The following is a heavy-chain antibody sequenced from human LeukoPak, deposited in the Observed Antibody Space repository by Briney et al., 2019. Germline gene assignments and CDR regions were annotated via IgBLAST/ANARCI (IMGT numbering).Heavy chain of an antibody. CDR1: GGTFGSYA. CDR3: ARDYYDSSGYYQEAHWFDP. Sequence: SVKVSCKASGGTFGSYAISWVRQAPGQGLEWMGRIIPIFGIANYAQKFQGRVTITADKSTSTAYMELSSPRSEDTAVYYCARDYYDSSGYYQEAHWFDPWGQGTLVTVSS. D-gene: IGHD3-22*01. CDR2: IIPIFGIA. J-gene: IGHJ5*02. V-gene: IGHV1-69*04.